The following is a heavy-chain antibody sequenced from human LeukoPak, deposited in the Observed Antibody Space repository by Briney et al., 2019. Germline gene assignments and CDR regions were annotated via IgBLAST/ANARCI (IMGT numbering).Heavy chain of an antibody. CDR1: GGSISGYY. CDR2: IYYSGST. V-gene: IGHV4-59*01. CDR3: ARSWGGSSSYYFDY. D-gene: IGHD6-6*01. J-gene: IGHJ4*02. Sequence: SETLSLTCTVSGGSISGYYWSWIRQPPGKGLEWIGYIYYSGSTNYNPSLKSRVTISVDTSKSQFSLNLNSVTAADTAVYYCARSWGGSSSYYFDYWGQGTLVTVSS.